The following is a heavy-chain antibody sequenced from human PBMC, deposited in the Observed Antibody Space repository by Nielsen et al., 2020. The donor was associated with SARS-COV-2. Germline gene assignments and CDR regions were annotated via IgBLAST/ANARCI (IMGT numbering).Heavy chain of an antibody. CDR2: IYYSGST. D-gene: IGHD3-22*01. Sequence: GSLRLSCAVYGGSFSSYYWGWIRQPPGKGLEWIGSIYYSGSTYYNPSLKSRVTISVDTSKNQFSLKLSSVTAADTAVYYCARSGGEWLAYYYDSSGYYYFDYWGQGTLVTVSS. V-gene: IGHV4-39*01. CDR3: ARSGGEWLAYYYDSSGYYYFDY. CDR1: GGSFSSYY. J-gene: IGHJ4*02.